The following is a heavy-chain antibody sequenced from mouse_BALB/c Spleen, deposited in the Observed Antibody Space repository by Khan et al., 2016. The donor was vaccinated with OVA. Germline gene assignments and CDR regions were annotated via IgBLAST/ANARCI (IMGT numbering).Heavy chain of an antibody. CDR1: GYSITSNYA. D-gene: IGHD1-1*01. J-gene: IGHJ4*01. Sequence: EVQLQESGPGLVKPSQSLSLTCTVTGYSITSNYAWNWIRQFPGNKLEWMGYISYSGSTSYNPSLKSRISITRDTSKNQFFLQLSSVTTEDTATYYCARGNYYRYAMDYWGQGTSVTVSS. CDR2: ISYSGST. CDR3: ARGNYYRYAMDY. V-gene: IGHV3-2*02.